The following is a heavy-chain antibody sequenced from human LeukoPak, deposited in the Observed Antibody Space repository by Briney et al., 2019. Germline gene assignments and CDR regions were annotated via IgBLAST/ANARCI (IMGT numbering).Heavy chain of an antibody. CDR3: AGGSYSVDY. Sequence: SETLSLTCTVSGGSISSYYWSWIRQPPGKGLEWIGCIYYSGSTNYNPSLKSRVTISVDRSKNQFSLKLSSVTAADTAVYYCAGGSYSVDYWGQGTLVTVSS. CDR1: GGSISSYY. J-gene: IGHJ4*02. V-gene: IGHV4-59*01. D-gene: IGHD1-26*01. CDR2: IYYSGST.